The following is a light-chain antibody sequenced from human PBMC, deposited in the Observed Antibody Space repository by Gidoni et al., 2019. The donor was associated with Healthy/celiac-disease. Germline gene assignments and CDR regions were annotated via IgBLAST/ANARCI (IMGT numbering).Light chain of an antibody. J-gene: IGKJ1*01. CDR3: QQYNNGPPWT. V-gene: IGKV3-15*01. Sequence: EIVMTQSPATLSVSPGERATLSCRASQSVSSNLAWYQQKPGQAPRLLSDGASTRATGIPARFRGSGSGTEFTLTISSLQSEDFAVYYCQQYNNGPPWTFGQGTKVEIK. CDR2: GAS. CDR1: QSVSSN.